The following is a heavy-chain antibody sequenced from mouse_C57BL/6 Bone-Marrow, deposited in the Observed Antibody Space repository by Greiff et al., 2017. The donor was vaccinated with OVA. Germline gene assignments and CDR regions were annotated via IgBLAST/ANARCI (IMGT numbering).Heavy chain of an antibody. Sequence: QVQLQQPGAELVKPGASVKLSCKASGYTFTSYWMHWVKQRPGQGLEWIGMIHPNSGSTNYNEKFKSKATLTVDKSSSTAYMQLSSLTSDDSAVYYCARPYYGSSAWYFDVWGTGTTVTVSS. J-gene: IGHJ1*03. V-gene: IGHV1-64*01. CDR2: IHPNSGST. CDR3: ARPYYGSSAWYFDV. CDR1: GYTFTSYW. D-gene: IGHD1-1*01.